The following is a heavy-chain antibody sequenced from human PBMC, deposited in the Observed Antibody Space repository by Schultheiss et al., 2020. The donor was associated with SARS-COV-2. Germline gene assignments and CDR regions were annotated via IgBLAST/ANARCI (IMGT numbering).Heavy chain of an antibody. CDR1: GFTFISYA. Sequence: GGSLRLSCAASGFTFISYAMHWVRQAPGKGLEWVAVISYDGSNKYYADSVKGRFTISRDNSKNTLYLQMNSLRAEDTAVYYCARDSLDYYDSTEAFDIWGQGTMVTVSS. CDR3: ARDSLDYYDSTEAFDI. CDR2: ISYDGSNK. V-gene: IGHV3-30*04. J-gene: IGHJ3*02. D-gene: IGHD3-22*01.